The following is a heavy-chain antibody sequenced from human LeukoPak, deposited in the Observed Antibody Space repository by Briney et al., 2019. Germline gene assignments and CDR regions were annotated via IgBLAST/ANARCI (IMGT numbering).Heavy chain of an antibody. CDR3: VKVDT. CDR2: IRNDGNKY. Sequence: GGSLRLSCVASGFTFSTSGMHWVRQSPGKGLDWVAFIRNDGNKYNYAESVKGRFTISRDNSKNTLYLQMDSLSAEGTAVYYCVKVDTWGQGTLATVSS. J-gene: IGHJ4*02. D-gene: IGHD5-18*01. V-gene: IGHV3-30*02. CDR1: GFTFSTSG.